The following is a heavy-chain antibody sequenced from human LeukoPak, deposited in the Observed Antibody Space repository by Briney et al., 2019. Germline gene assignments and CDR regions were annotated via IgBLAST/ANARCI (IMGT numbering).Heavy chain of an antibody. Sequence: ASVKVSCKASGYTFTTYDINWVRHAPGQGLEWMAWMNPKSGNTGFAQKFQGRLTMTRNTSIGTAYMELRSLKFDDTAIYYCARGQGWLSAFDFWGQGTLVAVSS. CDR1: GYTFTTYD. J-gene: IGHJ4*02. CDR3: ARGQGWLSAFDF. CDR2: MNPKSGNT. D-gene: IGHD5-12*01. V-gene: IGHV1-8*01.